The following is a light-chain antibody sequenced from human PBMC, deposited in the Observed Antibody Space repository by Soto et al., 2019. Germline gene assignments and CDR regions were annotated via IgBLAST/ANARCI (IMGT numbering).Light chain of an antibody. CDR1: QSISSW. Sequence: DIQMTQSPSTRSASVGDRVTITCRASQSISSWLAWYQQKPGKAPKLLIYDASSLESGVPSRFSGSGSGTEFTLTISSLQPDDFATYYCHHYNSYSWTFGQRTKVDIK. CDR3: HHYNSYSWT. J-gene: IGKJ1*01. V-gene: IGKV1-5*01. CDR2: DAS.